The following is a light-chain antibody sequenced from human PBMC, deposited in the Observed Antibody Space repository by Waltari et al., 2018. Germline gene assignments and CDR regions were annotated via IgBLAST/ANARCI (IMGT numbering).Light chain of an antibody. CDR3: QQYYSTPRT. CDR1: QSVLSKNY. J-gene: IGKJ1*01. Sequence: DIVMTQSPDSLAVSMGERATINCKSSQSVLSKNYLAWYQQKPGQPPKLLIYWASTRESGVPDRFSGSGSGTDFTLTISSLQAEDVAVYYCQQYYSTPRTFGQGTKVEIK. V-gene: IGKV4-1*01. CDR2: WAS.